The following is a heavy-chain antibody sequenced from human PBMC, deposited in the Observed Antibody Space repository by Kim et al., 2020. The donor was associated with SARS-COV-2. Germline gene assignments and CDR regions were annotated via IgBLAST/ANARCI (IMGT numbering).Heavy chain of an antibody. CDR3: VRDRRVVAGTRGKFDY. J-gene: IGHJ4*02. D-gene: IGHD6-19*01. Sequence: DSVKGIFTISSDNSENTVYLQMNTLRVEDTAVYYCVRDRRVVAGTRGKFDYWGQGTLVTVSS. V-gene: IGHV3-66*01.